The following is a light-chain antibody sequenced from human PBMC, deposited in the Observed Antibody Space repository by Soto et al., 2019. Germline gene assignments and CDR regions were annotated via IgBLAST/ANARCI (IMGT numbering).Light chain of an antibody. J-gene: IGKJ5*01. CDR3: THRYYWSLA. CDR1: QSGSNY. V-gene: IGKV3-11*01. CDR2: DAS. Sequence: IVLTQAPATLSFSPGERATLSCWASQSGSNYLAWYQQIPGQAPRLLIYDASNRATCIPGRFRGSGSGTDFTLTINSLEPEDFAVYFCTHRYYWSLASGQRTRLAIK.